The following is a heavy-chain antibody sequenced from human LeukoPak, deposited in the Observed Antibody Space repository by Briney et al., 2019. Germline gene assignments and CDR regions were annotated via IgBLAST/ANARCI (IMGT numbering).Heavy chain of an antibody. CDR3: ARGHGGNSVDY. CDR2: INPSGGST. CDR1: GYTLTSYY. D-gene: IGHD4-23*01. V-gene: IGHV1-46*01. J-gene: IGHJ4*02. Sequence: ASVNLSCEASGYTLTSYYMHWVRQAPAQGLWWMGIINPSGGSTSYAQKFQGRVTMTRDTSTSTVYMELSSLRSEDTAVYYCARGHGGNSVDYWGQGTLVTVSS.